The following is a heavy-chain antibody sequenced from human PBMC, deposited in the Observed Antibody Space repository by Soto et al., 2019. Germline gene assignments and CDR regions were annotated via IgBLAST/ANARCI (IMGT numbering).Heavy chain of an antibody. D-gene: IGHD4-17*01. V-gene: IGHV1-69*08. CDR1: GGTFSSYT. CDR3: AREDYGDNNYDYYYGMDV. CDR2: IIPILGIA. Sequence: QVQLVQSGAEMKKPGSSVKVSCKASGGTFSSYTISWVRQAPGQGLEWMGRIIPILGIANYAQKFLGRVTLTADKSTSPAYMELSSLRSEDTAVYYCAREDYGDNNYDYYYGMDVWGQGTTVTVSS. J-gene: IGHJ6*02.